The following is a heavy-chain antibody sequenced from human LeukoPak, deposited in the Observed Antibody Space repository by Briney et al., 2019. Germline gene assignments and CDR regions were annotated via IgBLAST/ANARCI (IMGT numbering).Heavy chain of an antibody. J-gene: IGHJ4*02. CDR1: GFTFSSYA. D-gene: IGHD2/OR15-2a*01. V-gene: IGHV3-64*01. CDR3: ARDSDSWDTRGVFPLSMDY. Sequence: PGGSLRLSCAASGFTFSSYAMHWVRQAPGKGLEYVSAISSNGGSTYYANSVKGRFTISRDNAKNSLYLQMNSLRDEDTAVYYCARDSDSWDTRGVFPLSMDYWGQGTLVTVSS. CDR2: ISSNGGST.